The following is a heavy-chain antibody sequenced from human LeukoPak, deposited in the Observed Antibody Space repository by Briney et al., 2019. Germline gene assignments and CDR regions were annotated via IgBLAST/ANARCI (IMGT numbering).Heavy chain of an antibody. D-gene: IGHD6-13*01. Sequence: ASVKVSCKASGYTFTGYYMHWVRQAPGQGLEWMGWINPNSGGTNYAQKFQGRVTMTGDTSISTAYMELSRLRSDDTAVYYCARGRRTAAGRGVGWFDPWGQGTLVTVSP. CDR2: INPNSGGT. V-gene: IGHV1-2*02. CDR1: GYTFTGYY. J-gene: IGHJ5*02. CDR3: ARGRRTAAGRGVGWFDP.